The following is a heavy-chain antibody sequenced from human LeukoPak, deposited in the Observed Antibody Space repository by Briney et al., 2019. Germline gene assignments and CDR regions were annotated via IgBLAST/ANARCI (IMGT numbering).Heavy chain of an antibody. CDR1: GGTFSSYA. CDR2: IIPILGIA. Sequence: SVKVSCKASGGTFSSYAISWVGQAPGQGLEWMGRIIPILGIANYAQKFQGRVTITADKSTSTAYMELSSLRSEDTAVYYCAYGESSGYYQGLWGQGTLVTVSS. J-gene: IGHJ4*02. D-gene: IGHD3-22*01. V-gene: IGHV1-69*04. CDR3: AYGESSGYYQGL.